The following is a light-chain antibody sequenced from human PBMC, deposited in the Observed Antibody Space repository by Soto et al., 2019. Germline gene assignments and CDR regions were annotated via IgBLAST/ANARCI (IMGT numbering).Light chain of an antibody. CDR3: QQYYSYPRT. V-gene: IGKV1-8*01. J-gene: IGKJ3*01. CDR1: QGISSY. CDR2: AAS. Sequence: AIRMTQSPSSLSASTGDRVTITCRASQGISSYLAWYQQKPGKAPKLLIYAASTLQSGVPSRFCGSGSGTDFTLTISCLQSEDFATYYCQQYYSYPRTFGPGTRWISN.